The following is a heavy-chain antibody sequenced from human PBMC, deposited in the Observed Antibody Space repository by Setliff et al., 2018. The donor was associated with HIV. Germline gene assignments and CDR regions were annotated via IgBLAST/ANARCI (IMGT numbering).Heavy chain of an antibody. Sequence: PSETLSLTCTVSGDSISSGSNYWSWIRQPAGKGLEWIGRIYTSGPRYNPSLENRVTISVDTSKNQFSLKLTSVTATDTAVYYCARDRRDDYYLTAYFDSLGQGTLVTVSS. CDR1: GDSISSGSNY. V-gene: IGHV4-61*02. D-gene: IGHD1-26*01. CDR3: ARDRRDDYYLTAYFDS. CDR2: IYTSGP. J-gene: IGHJ4*02.